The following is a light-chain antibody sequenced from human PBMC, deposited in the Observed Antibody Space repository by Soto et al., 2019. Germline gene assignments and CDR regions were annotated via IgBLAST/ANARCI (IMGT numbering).Light chain of an antibody. Sequence: DTQMTQSPSSLSASVGDRVTITCRASQSIAGYLNWYQQRPGKAPKLLIYAASSFQSGVPSRFSGSGSGTDFTLTISSLQPEDFATYYCQQSYSTPQTFGGGTKVEIK. CDR3: QQSYSTPQT. J-gene: IGKJ4*01. CDR2: AAS. CDR1: QSIAGY. V-gene: IGKV1-39*01.